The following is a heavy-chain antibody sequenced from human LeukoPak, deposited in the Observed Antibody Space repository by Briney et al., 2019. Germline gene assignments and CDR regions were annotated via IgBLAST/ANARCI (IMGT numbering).Heavy chain of an antibody. CDR3: ARTNGVSDAFDI. D-gene: IGHD3-3*01. CDR1: GFTFSSYE. J-gene: IGHJ3*02. Sequence: GGSLRLSCAASGFTFSSYEMNWVRQAPGKGLEWVSYISSSGTTIYNADSVKGRFTISRDNAKNSLYLQMNSLRAEDTAVYYCARTNGVSDAFDIWGPGTMVTVSS. V-gene: IGHV3-48*03. CDR2: ISSSGTTI.